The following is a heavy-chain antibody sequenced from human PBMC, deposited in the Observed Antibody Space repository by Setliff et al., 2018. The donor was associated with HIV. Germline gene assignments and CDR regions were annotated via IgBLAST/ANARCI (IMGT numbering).Heavy chain of an antibody. J-gene: IGHJ5*02. D-gene: IGHD2-8*01. CDR1: GYTFNTYS. Sequence: PGGSLRLSCAASGYTFNTYSMHWVRQAPGKGLEWVATISYDGRDTRYADSVKGRFTVSRDNSDNSLFLQMSGLRPEDTAVYYCARVHLRTNAVYGVVSNQFDPWGQGSLVTVSS. V-gene: IGHV3-30*03. CDR2: ISYDGRDT. CDR3: ARVHLRTNAVYGVVSNQFDP.